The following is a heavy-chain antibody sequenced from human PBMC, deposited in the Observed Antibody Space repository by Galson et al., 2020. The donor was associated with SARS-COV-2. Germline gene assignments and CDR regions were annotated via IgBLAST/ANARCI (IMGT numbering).Heavy chain of an antibody. Sequence: HGESLKISCKGSGYRSTTYWINWVRQMPGKGLEWMARIDPSDSYTNYSPSFKGHVTISVDKSITTAYLQWNSLKASDTAIYFCATDWYDGFDSWGQGTPVTVSP. D-gene: IGHD1-1*01. CDR1: GYRSTTYW. CDR2: IDPSDSYT. CDR3: ATDWYDGFDS. J-gene: IGHJ5*01. V-gene: IGHV5-10-1*01.